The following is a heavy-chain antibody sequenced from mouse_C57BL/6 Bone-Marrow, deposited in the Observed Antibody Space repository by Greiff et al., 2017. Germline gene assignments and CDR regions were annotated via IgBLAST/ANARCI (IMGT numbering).Heavy chain of an antibody. V-gene: IGHV1-81*01. CDR2: IYPRSGNT. CDR1: GYTFTSYG. Sequence: VQLQQSGAELARPGASVKLSCKASGYTFTSYGISWVKQRPGQSLEWIGAIYPRSGNTYYNEKFKGKATLTAAKSSSTAYMELRSLTSEDSAVYFCARRNRGAWFAYWGQGTLVTVSA. J-gene: IGHJ3*01. CDR3: ARRNRGAWFAY.